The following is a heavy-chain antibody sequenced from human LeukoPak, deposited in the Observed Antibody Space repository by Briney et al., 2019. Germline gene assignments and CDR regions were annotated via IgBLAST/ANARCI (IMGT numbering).Heavy chain of an antibody. V-gene: IGHV3-15*01. CDR1: GFTFSGVW. D-gene: IGHD1-26*01. CDR3: TAGGDGTYSSDH. CDR2: SKSKAGGGTT. Sequence: GGSLRLSCSASGFTFSGVWMSWVRQAPGKGLEWVGRSKSKAGGGTTDIAAPGQGRFIISRDASKNTLSLQMYSLEIEDTAVYYCTAGGDGTYSSDHWGQGTLVTVSS. J-gene: IGHJ4*02.